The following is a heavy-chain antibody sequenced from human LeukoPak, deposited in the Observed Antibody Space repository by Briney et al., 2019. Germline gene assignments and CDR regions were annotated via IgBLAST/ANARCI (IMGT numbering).Heavy chain of an antibody. Sequence: SETLSLTCTVSGGSISSYYWSWIRQPPGKGLEWIGYIYYSGSTNYSPSLKSRVTISVDTSKKQFSLKLSSVTAADTAVYYCARGSYYYGADAYDIWGQGTMVTVSS. J-gene: IGHJ3*02. CDR1: GGSISSYY. CDR3: ARGSYYYGADAYDI. CDR2: IYYSGST. V-gene: IGHV4-59*01. D-gene: IGHD3-10*01.